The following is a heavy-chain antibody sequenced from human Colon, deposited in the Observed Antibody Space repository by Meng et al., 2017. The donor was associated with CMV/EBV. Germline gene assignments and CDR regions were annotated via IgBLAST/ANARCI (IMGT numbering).Heavy chain of an antibody. CDR1: GFTFSSYS. CDR3: ARDKSRGFLEWSLAHFDY. CDR2: ISSSSSYI. J-gene: IGHJ4*02. Sequence: GGSLRLSCAASGFTFSSYSMNWVRQAPGKGLEWVSSISSSSSYIYYADSVKGRFTISRDNAKNSLYLQMNSLRAEDTAVYYCARDKSRGFLEWSLAHFDYWGQGTLVTVSS. V-gene: IGHV3-21*01. D-gene: IGHD3-3*01.